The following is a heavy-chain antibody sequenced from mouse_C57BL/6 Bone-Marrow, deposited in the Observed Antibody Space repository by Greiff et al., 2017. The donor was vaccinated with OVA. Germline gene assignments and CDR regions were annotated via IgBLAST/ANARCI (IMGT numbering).Heavy chain of an antibody. CDR1: GYTFTSYW. J-gene: IGHJ2*01. V-gene: IGHV1-52*01. D-gene: IGHD1-1*01. Sequence: QVQLQQPGAELVRPGSSVKLSCKASGYTFTSYWMHWVKQRPIQGLEWIGNIDPSDSETHYNQKFKDKATLTVDKSSSTAYMQPSSLTAEDSAVYYCARKGGWGSSSLFDYWGQGTTLTVSS. CDR2: IDPSDSET. CDR3: ARKGGWGSSSLFDY.